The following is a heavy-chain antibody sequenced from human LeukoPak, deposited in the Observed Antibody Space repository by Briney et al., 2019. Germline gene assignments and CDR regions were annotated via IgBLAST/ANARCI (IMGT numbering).Heavy chain of an antibody. CDR2: IYSGGST. Sequence: GGSLRLSCAASGFTVSSNYMSWARQAPGKGLEWVSVIYSGGSTYYADSVKGRFTISRDNSKNTLYLQMNSLRAEDTAVYYCARAAREWSPYYFDYWGQGTLVTVSS. V-gene: IGHV3-66*02. CDR1: GFTVSSNY. D-gene: IGHD3-3*01. CDR3: ARAAREWSPYYFDY. J-gene: IGHJ4*02.